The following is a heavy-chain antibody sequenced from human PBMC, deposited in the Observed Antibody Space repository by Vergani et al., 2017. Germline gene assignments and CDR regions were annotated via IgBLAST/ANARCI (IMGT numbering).Heavy chain of an antibody. D-gene: IGHD1-1*01. CDR3: AKNPGISTTRHYYAMDV. CDR1: GFKFSDHY. V-gene: IGHV3-11*04. J-gene: IGHJ6*02. Sequence: LEESGGGSVKPAGSLRLSCAASGFKFSDHYMSWIRQAPGKGLEWVSHISPGASTVSYTDSVTGRVTVSRDNDNNSLTLDMTTLRVEDTAVYYCAKNPGISTTRHYYAMDVWCQGTTVTVSS. CDR2: ISPGASTV.